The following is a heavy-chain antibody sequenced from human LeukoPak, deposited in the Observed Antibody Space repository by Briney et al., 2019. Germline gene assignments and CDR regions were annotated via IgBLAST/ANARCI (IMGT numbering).Heavy chain of an antibody. CDR1: GFTFSKYA. D-gene: IGHD3-22*01. J-gene: IGHJ4*02. CDR3: AKEGSDSGSGDHFDY. CDR2: ISGSGGTI. V-gene: IGHV3-23*01. Sequence: GGSLRLFCAASGFTFSKYAMHWVRQAPGKGVEGFSTISGSGGTIYYADSVKGRFTISRDNSKNTAFLEMSSLRAEDVVVLSWAKEGSDSGSGDHFDYWGQGTLVTVSS.